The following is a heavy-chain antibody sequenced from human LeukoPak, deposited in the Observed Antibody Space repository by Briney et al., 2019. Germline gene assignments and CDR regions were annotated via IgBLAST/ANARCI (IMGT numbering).Heavy chain of an antibody. J-gene: IGHJ4*02. D-gene: IGHD2-21*02. V-gene: IGHV3-30*03. CDR3: VNGRLSLGSIVTAPEFEH. CDR1: GFTFGVYG. Sequence: GGSLRPSCVVYGFTFGVYGMHWVRQAPGKGLEWVAGITYDGNKIFYVHSVQGRFTISTYNFENTLYLQLNSLRVADTAVYYCVNGRLSLGSIVTAPEFEHWGQGALVTVSS. CDR2: ITYDGNKI.